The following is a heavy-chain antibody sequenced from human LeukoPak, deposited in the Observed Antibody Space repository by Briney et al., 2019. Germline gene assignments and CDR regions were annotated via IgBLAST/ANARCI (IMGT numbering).Heavy chain of an antibody. CDR2: ISGYNGNT. J-gene: IGHJ4*02. CDR3: ARGSSTMVRGVHDC. V-gene: IGHV1-18*01. Sequence: ASVKVSCKASGYTFTSYGISWVRQAPGQGLEWMGWISGYNGNTNYAQKLQGRVTMTTDTSTSTAYMELRSLRSDDTAVYYCARGSSTMVRGVHDCWGQGTLATVSS. D-gene: IGHD3-10*01. CDR1: GYTFTSYG.